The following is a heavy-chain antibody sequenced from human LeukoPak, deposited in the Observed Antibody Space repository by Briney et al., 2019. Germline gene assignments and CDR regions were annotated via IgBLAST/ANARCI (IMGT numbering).Heavy chain of an antibody. V-gene: IGHV1-18*01. CDR2: IIAYNGNT. Sequence: EASVKVSCKASGGTFSNYAISWVRQAPGQGLAWMGRIIAYNGNTNYAQKLQGRVTMTTDTSTSTAYMELRSLRSDDTAVYYCARDSAMGYYFDYWGQGTLVTVSS. CDR3: ARDSAMGYYFDY. CDR1: GGTFSNYA. J-gene: IGHJ4*02. D-gene: IGHD5-18*01.